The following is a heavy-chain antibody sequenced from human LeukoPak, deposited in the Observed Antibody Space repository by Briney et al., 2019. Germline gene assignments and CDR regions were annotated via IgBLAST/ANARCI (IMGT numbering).Heavy chain of an antibody. CDR1: GGTFSSYA. Sequence: SVKVSCKASGGTFSSYAISWVRQAPGQGLEWMGGIIPIFGTANYALKFQGRVTITADESTSTAYMELSSLRSEDTAVYYCAREGYCSGGSCYSRWFDPWGQGTLVTVSS. J-gene: IGHJ5*02. V-gene: IGHV1-69*01. CDR3: AREGYCSGGSCYSRWFDP. CDR2: IIPIFGTA. D-gene: IGHD2-15*01.